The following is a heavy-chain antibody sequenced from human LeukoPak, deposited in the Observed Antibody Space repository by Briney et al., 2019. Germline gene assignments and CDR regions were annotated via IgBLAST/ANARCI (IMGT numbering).Heavy chain of an antibody. Sequence: GGSLRLSCAASGFTFSSNWMHWVRQAPGKGLVWVSRSNEDGSTANYADSVKGRFTISRDNAKNTLYLQMNSLTAEDTAVYYCVRDLGGRSGHWGQGTLVTVSS. CDR3: VRDLGGRSGH. CDR1: GFTFSSNW. D-gene: IGHD1-26*01. V-gene: IGHV3-74*01. CDR2: SNEDGSTA. J-gene: IGHJ1*01.